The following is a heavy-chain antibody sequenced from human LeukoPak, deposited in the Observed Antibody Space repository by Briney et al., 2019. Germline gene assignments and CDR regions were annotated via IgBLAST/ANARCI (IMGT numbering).Heavy chain of an antibody. CDR1: GGSISSYY. CDR3: ARELSWFGELEVNFDY. Sequence: SETLSLTCTVSGGSISSYYWSWIRQPAGRGLEWIGRIYTSGSTNYNPSLKSRVTMSVDTSKNQFSLKLSSVTAADAAVYYCARELSWFGELEVNFDYWGQGTLVTVSS. V-gene: IGHV4-4*07. J-gene: IGHJ4*02. D-gene: IGHD3-10*01. CDR2: IYTSGST.